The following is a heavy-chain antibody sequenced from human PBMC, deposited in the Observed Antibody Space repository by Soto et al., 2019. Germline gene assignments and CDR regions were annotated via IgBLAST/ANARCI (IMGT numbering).Heavy chain of an antibody. CDR1: GFTFSSYG. Sequence: QVQLVESGGGVVQPGRSLRLSCAASGFTFSSYGMHWVRQAPGKGLEWVAVIWYDGSNKYYADSVKGRFTISRDNSKNTLYLQMNSLRAEDTAVYYCARDPTLQLDWYFDLWGRVTLVTVSS. J-gene: IGHJ2*01. V-gene: IGHV3-33*01. CDR3: ARDPTLQLDWYFDL. D-gene: IGHD1-1*01. CDR2: IWYDGSNK.